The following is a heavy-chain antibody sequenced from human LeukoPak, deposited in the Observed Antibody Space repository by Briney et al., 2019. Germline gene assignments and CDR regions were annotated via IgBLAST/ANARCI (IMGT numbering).Heavy chain of an antibody. CDR3: ARDYCSGGSFYSRPSGMDV. Sequence: SQTLSLTCALPGGSFSGYYWSWIRQPPGKGLEWSGEINHGGSTNYNPSLRSRVTISVDTSKNQFSLKLSSVTAADTAVYYCARDYCSGGSFYSRPSGMDVWGQGTTVTVSS. V-gene: IGHV4-34*01. CDR2: INHGGST. J-gene: IGHJ6*02. D-gene: IGHD2-15*01. CDR1: GGSFSGYY.